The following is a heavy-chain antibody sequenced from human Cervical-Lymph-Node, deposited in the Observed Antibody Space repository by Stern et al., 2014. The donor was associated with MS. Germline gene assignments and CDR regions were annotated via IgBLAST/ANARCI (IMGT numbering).Heavy chain of an antibody. V-gene: IGHV3-33*01. J-gene: IGHJ4*02. D-gene: IGHD6-19*01. Sequence: VQLVESGGGVVQPERSLRLSCAASGFDFRIYGMQWVRQTPGKGLEWVAVIWLDGSNKNYADSVKGRFTISRDNSKNTLYLQMNSLRAADTAVYYCARVPSGWQTGFDYWGQGTLVTVSS. CDR1: GFDFRIYG. CDR3: ARVPSGWQTGFDY. CDR2: IWLDGSNK.